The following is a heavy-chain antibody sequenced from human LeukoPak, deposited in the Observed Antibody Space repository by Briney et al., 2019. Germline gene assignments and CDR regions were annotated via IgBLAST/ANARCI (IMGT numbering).Heavy chain of an antibody. CDR3: ASSDSSGYLTTSGSNFDY. D-gene: IGHD3-22*01. V-gene: IGHV4-4*07. Sequence: SGTLSLTCTVSGGSISSYYWSWIRQPAGKGLEWIGRIYTSGSTNYNPSLKSRVTMSVDTSKNQFSLKLSSVTAADTAVYYCASSDSSGYLTTSGSNFDYWGQGTLVTVSS. J-gene: IGHJ4*02. CDR2: IYTSGST. CDR1: GGSISSYY.